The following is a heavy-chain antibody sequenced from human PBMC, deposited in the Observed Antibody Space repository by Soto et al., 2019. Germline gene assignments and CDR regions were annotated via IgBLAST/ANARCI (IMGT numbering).Heavy chain of an antibody. CDR3: AGGRPSYSSSWYPGFDY. Sequence: GGSLRLSCAASGFTFSSYAMHWVRQAPGKGLEWVAVISYDGSNKYYADSVKGRFTISRDNSKNTLYLQMNSLRAEDTAVYYCAGGRPSYSSSWYPGFDYWGQGTLVTVSS. J-gene: IGHJ4*02. CDR2: ISYDGSNK. D-gene: IGHD6-13*01. V-gene: IGHV3-30*04. CDR1: GFTFSSYA.